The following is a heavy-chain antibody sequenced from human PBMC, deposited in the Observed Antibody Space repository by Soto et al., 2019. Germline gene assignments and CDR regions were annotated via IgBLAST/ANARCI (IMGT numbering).Heavy chain of an antibody. CDR2: FDHEDGEK. J-gene: IGHJ4*01. Sequence: AASVKVSCKVSGHSLTEVSIHWVRQGPGKGLEWMGSFDHEDGEKNYAQKFQGRVTLTQDTSTDTAYMELSSLRSEDTAVYYCATESNSSELLIRHQFDSWGRGTLVTVSS. V-gene: IGHV1-24*01. CDR3: ATESNSSELLIRHQFDS. D-gene: IGHD1-7*01. CDR1: GHSLTEVS.